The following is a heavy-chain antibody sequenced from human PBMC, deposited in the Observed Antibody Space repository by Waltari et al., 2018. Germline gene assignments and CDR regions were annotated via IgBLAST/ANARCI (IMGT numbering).Heavy chain of an antibody. D-gene: IGHD6-19*01. Sequence: QVTLKESGPVLVKPTETLTLTCTVSGFSLSNARMGVSWIRQPPGQALEWLAHIFSNDEKSYSTSLKSRLTISKDTSKSQVVLTMTNMDPVDTATYYCARITGPRYSSGWYDWFDPWGQGTLVTVSS. CDR1: GFSLSNARMG. CDR3: ARITGPRYSSGWYDWFDP. CDR2: IFSNDEK. J-gene: IGHJ5*02. V-gene: IGHV2-26*01.